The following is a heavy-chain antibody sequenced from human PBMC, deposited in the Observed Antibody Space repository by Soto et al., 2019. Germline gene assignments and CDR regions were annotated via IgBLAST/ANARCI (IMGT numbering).Heavy chain of an antibody. Sequence: QVQLVQSGAEVKKPGASVKLSCKASGYTFINYYIHWVRQAPGQGLEWMGIFNPTSGSTNYAQKFQGRVTLTMDTSTRKVYMELSSLRFDDTAVYYCARDVAAGDYWGQGTLVTVSS. CDR2: FNPTSGST. V-gene: IGHV1-46*01. CDR1: GYTFINYY. J-gene: IGHJ4*02. D-gene: IGHD6-25*01. CDR3: ARDVAAGDY.